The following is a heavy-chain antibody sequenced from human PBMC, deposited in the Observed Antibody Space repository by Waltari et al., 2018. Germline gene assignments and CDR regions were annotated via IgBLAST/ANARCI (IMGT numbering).Heavy chain of an antibody. V-gene: IGHV1-69*13. CDR1: GGTFSSYA. D-gene: IGHD3-22*01. CDR3: ATTHKYYYDSSGSGCCAFDI. Sequence: QVQLVQSGAEVKKPGSSVKVSCKASGGTFSSYAISWVRQAPGQGLEWMGGIIPIFGTANYAQKFQGRVTITADESTSTAYMELSSLRSEDTAVYYCATTHKYYYDSSGSGCCAFDIWGQGTMVTVSS. J-gene: IGHJ3*02. CDR2: IIPIFGTA.